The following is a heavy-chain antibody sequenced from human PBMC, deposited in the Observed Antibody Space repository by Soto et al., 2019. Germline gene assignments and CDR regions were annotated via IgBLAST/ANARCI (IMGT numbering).Heavy chain of an antibody. CDR1: GGSISSGGYY. CDR3: ARPLIEDYYNCSVYYYWVEN. D-gene: IGHD3-22*01. CDR2: IYYSGST. Sequence: SETLSLTCTVSGGSISSGGYYWSWIRQHPGKGLEWIGYIYYSGSTYCNPSLKSRVTISVDTSKNQFSLQLSSVTAADTAVYYCARPLIEDYYNCSVYYYWVENWGRARLFSASS. V-gene: IGHV4-31*03. J-gene: IGHJ4*02.